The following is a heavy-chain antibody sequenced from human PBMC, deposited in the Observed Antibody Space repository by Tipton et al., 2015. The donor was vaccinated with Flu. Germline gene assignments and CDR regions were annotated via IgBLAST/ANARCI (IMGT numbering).Heavy chain of an antibody. CDR3: ARTCGPFNWFDP. Sequence: TLSLTCNVSGGSISSSSDYWGWIRQPPGKGLEWIGTIYSSGSTYFNPSLRSRVTISVDTSKNQFSLRLSSVTAADTAVYYCARTCGPFNWFDPWGQGTLVTVSS. V-gene: IGHV4-39*01. J-gene: IGHJ5*02. CDR1: GGSISSSSDY. D-gene: IGHD2-21*01. CDR2: IYSSGST.